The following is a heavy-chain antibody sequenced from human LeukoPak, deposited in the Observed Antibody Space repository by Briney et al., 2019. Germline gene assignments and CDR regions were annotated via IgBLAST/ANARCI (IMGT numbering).Heavy chain of an antibody. Sequence: KASETLSLTCTVSGGSISSYYWSWIRQPAGKGREWVGRIYTSGSTNYNPSLKSRVTMSVDTSKNQFSLKLSSVTAADTAVYYCARSPSLSGYPLDAFDIWGQGTMVTVSS. D-gene: IGHD3-3*01. V-gene: IGHV4-4*07. CDR1: GGSISSYY. CDR3: ARSPSLSGYPLDAFDI. CDR2: IYTSGST. J-gene: IGHJ3*02.